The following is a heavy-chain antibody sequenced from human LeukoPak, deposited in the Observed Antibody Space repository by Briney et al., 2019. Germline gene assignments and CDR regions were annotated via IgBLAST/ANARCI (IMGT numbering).Heavy chain of an antibody. CDR2: ITYDGGDK. CDR1: GCSSISYG. V-gene: IGHV3-30*18. Sequence: GGSLMLSSSASGCSSISYGMHWVRQAPRKRLEWVVVITYDGGDKYYSDSVEGRFTISRDNSKNTLYLQMNSLRAEDTAVYYCAKDRNYVGTLDYWGQGTLVTVSS. D-gene: IGHD3-10*02. J-gene: IGHJ4*02. CDR3: AKDRNYVGTLDY.